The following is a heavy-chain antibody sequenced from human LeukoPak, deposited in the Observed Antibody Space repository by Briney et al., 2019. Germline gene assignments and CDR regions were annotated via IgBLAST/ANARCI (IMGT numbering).Heavy chain of an antibody. CDR1: GGTYSNYA. Sequence: ASVKVSCKTSGGTYSNYAISWVRQAPGQGPDWMGRMIPVRGLTNYAQKFQGRVTITADTSSSTVYMELSSLTSDDTAMYYCATWHNYYESSGLAFDVWGQGTMVTVSS. V-gene: IGHV1-69*04. CDR2: MIPVRGLT. J-gene: IGHJ3*01. CDR3: ATWHNYYESSGLAFDV. D-gene: IGHD3-22*01.